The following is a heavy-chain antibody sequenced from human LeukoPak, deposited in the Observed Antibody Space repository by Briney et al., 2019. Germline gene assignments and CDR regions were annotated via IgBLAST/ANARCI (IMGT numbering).Heavy chain of an antibody. V-gene: IGHV1-69*13. Sequence: SVQVSCKASGGTFSSYAISWVRQAPGQGLEWMGGIIPIFGTANYAQKFQGRVTITADESTSTAYMELSSLRSEDTAVYYCARAINWNDVANWFDPWGQGTLVTVSS. CDR3: ARAINWNDVANWFDP. CDR1: GGTFSSYA. D-gene: IGHD1-20*01. CDR2: IIPIFGTA. J-gene: IGHJ5*02.